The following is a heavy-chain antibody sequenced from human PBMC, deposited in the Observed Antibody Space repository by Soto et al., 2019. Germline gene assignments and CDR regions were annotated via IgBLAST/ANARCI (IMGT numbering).Heavy chain of an antibody. CDR3: ARGGRVAMIVVVITKGSNWFDP. V-gene: IGHV4-34*01. Sequence: SETLSLTCAVYGGSXXXXXXXXXXXXXXKGLXXXGEINHSGSTNYNPSLKSRVTISVDTSKNQFSLKLSSVTAADTAVYYCARGGRVAMIVVVITKGSNWFDPWGQGTLVTVSS. J-gene: IGHJ5*02. CDR2: INHSGST. CDR1: GGSXXXXX. D-gene: IGHD3-22*01.